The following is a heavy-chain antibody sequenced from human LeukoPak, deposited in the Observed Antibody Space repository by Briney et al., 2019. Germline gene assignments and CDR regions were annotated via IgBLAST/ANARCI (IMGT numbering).Heavy chain of an antibody. CDR2: ISSGSSYI. Sequence: GGSLRLSCAASGFTFSSYNMNWVRQAPGKGLEWVSSISSGSSYIYYADSVKGRFTISRDNAKNSLYLQMNSLRDEDTAVYYCARDLSGRYAFDIWGQGTMVTVSS. D-gene: IGHD3-10*01. V-gene: IGHV3-21*01. CDR3: ARDLSGRYAFDI. CDR1: GFTFSSYN. J-gene: IGHJ3*02.